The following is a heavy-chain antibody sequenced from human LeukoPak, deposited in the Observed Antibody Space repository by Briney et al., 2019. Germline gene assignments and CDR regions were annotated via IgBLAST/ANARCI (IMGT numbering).Heavy chain of an antibody. CDR3: AKPARTDYADY. V-gene: IGHV3-23*01. Sequence: GGSLRLSCEASGFTFSNYYMSWIRQAPGKGLEWVSHIKGNGATTYYADSVKGRFTISRDNSKNTLYLQMNSLRAEDTAIYYCAKPARTDYADYWGQGTLVTVSS. CDR2: IKGNGATT. D-gene: IGHD4-17*01. J-gene: IGHJ4*02. CDR1: GFTFSNYY.